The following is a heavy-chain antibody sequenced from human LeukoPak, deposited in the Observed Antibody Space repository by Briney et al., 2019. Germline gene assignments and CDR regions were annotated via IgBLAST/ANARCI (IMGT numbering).Heavy chain of an antibody. J-gene: IGHJ4*02. CDR3: ARGRRWLRNSYYFDY. CDR2: INHSGGT. Sequence: SETLSLTCAVYGGSFSGYYWSWIRQPPGKGLEWIGEINHSGGTNYNPSLKSRVTISVDTSKNQFSLKLSSVTAADTAVYYCARGRRWLRNSYYFDYWGQGTLVTVSS. D-gene: IGHD5-24*01. V-gene: IGHV4-34*01. CDR1: GGSFSGYY.